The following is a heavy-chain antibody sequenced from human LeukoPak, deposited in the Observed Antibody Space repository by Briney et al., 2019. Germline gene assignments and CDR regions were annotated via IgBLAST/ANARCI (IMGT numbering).Heavy chain of an antibody. CDR3: ARGFSPLRYYDFWSGPDAFDI. D-gene: IGHD3-3*01. J-gene: IGHJ3*02. Sequence: AASVKVSCKAPGYTFTSYDSNWVRQATGQGLEWMGWMNPNSGNTGYAQKFQGRVTITRNTSISTAYMELSSLRSEDTAVYYCARGFSPLRYYDFWSGPDAFDIWGQGTMVTVSS. CDR2: MNPNSGNT. CDR1: GYTFTSYD. V-gene: IGHV1-8*01.